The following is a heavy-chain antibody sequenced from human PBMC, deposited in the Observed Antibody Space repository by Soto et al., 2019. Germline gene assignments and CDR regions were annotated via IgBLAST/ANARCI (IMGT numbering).Heavy chain of an antibody. J-gene: IGHJ4*02. D-gene: IGHD3-16*01. Sequence: GGSLRLSCAASGFTFSSYSMNWVRQAPGKGLEWVSSISSSSSYIYYADSVKGRFTISRDNAKNSLYLQMNSLRAEDAAVYYCASDRAGGIYYFDYWGQGTLVTVSS. CDR1: GFTFSSYS. CDR2: ISSSSSYI. V-gene: IGHV3-21*01. CDR3: ASDRAGGIYYFDY.